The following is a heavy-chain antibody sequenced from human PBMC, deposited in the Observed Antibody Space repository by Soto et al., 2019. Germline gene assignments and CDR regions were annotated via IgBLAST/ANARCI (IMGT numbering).Heavy chain of an antibody. J-gene: IGHJ5*02. CDR3: ARIGTHMITFGGFIVPPYWFAP. Sequence: ASVKVSCKASGYTFTSYGISWVRQAPGQGLEWMGWISAYNGNTNYAQKLQGRVTMTTDTSTSTAYMELRSLRSDDTAVYYCARIGTHMITFGGFIVPPYWFAPWGQGTLVTVS. V-gene: IGHV1-18*01. CDR1: GYTFTSYG. CDR2: ISAYNGNT. D-gene: IGHD3-16*02.